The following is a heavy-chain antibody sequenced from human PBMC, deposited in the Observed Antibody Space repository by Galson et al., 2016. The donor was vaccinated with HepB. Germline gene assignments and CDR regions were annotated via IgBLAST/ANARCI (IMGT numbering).Heavy chain of an antibody. Sequence: GLVWVSRINSDGSSTSYADSVKGRFTISRDNAKNTLYLQMNSLRAGDTAVYYCARDAGWYFSYWYFDLWGRGTLVTVSS. CDR3: ARDAGWYFSYWYFDL. D-gene: IGHD6-19*01. J-gene: IGHJ2*01. V-gene: IGHV3-74*01. CDR2: INSDGSST.